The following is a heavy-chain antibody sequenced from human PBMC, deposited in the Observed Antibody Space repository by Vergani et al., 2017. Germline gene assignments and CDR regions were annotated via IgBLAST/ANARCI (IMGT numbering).Heavy chain of an antibody. CDR3: AKDPRRSYGDYPLTHFDY. CDR1: GFTFSSYG. CDR2: ISYDGSNK. Sequence: QVQLVESGGGVVQPGRSLRLSCAASGFTFSSYGMHWVRQAPGKGLEWVAVISYDGSNKYYADSVKARFTISRDNSKNTLYLQMNSLRAEDTAVYYCAKDPRRSYGDYPLTHFDYWGQGTLVTVSS. V-gene: IGHV3-30*18. J-gene: IGHJ4*02. D-gene: IGHD4-17*01.